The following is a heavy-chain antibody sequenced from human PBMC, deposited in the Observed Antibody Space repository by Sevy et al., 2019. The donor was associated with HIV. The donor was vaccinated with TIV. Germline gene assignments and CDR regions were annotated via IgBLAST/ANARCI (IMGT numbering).Heavy chain of an antibody. CDR2: INHSGST. V-gene: IGHV4-34*01. CDR3: ARDNSGYDHKRFDY. J-gene: IGHJ4*02. D-gene: IGHD3-22*01. Sequence: SETLSLTCAVYGGSFSGYYWSWIRQPPGKGLEWIGEINHSGSTDYNPSLKSRVTISVDTSKNQFSLKVRSVTAADTTVYYCARDNSGYDHKRFDYWGQGTPVTVSS. CDR1: GGSFSGYY.